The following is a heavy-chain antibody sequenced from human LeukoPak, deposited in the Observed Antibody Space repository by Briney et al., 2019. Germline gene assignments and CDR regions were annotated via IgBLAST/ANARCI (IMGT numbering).Heavy chain of an antibody. D-gene: IGHD2-2*02. J-gene: IGHJ3*02. CDR3: ASGKPLGYCSSTSCYIDAFDI. CDR1: GYTFTSYG. V-gene: IGHV1-18*01. CDR2: ISAYNGNT. Sequence: ASVTVSCKASGYTFTSYGISWVRQAPGQGLEWMGWISAYNGNTNYAQKLQGRVTMTTDTSTSTAYMELRSLRSDDTAVYYCASGKPLGYCSSTSCYIDAFDIWGQGTMVTVSS.